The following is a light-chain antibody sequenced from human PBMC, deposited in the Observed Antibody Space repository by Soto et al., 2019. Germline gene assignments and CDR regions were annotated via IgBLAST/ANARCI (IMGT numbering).Light chain of an antibody. CDR2: EVS. Sequence: QSALTQPPSASGSPGQSVTISCTGTSSDVGGYNYVSWYQQHPGRAPKLMIYEVSKRPSGVPDRFSGYKSGNTASLTVSGLQTEDEADYYCSSYAGSNNQVFGTGTKLTVL. J-gene: IGLJ1*01. CDR3: SSYAGSNNQV. V-gene: IGLV2-8*01. CDR1: SSDVGGYNY.